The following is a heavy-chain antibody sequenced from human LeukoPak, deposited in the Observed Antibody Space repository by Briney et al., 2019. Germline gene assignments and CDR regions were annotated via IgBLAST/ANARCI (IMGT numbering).Heavy chain of an antibody. CDR1: GYHFTGYH. D-gene: IGHD5/OR15-5a*01. Sequence: ASVKVSCKVSGYHFTGYHVHWVRQAPGQGLEWIGRISTDRGDTNGAQKFQGRVTMTRDTSISTAYMEFSGLTSDDSAVYYCAGLGSTVKGRIDPWGQGTPVTVS. CDR2: ISTDRGDT. CDR3: AGLGSTVKGRIDP. V-gene: IGHV1-2*02. J-gene: IGHJ5*02.